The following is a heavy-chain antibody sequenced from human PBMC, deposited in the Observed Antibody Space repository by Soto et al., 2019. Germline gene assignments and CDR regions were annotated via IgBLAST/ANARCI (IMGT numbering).Heavy chain of an antibody. J-gene: IGHJ5*02. CDR3: AREEVAYFXSXXXXXXXP. D-gene: IGHD3-9*01. CDR1: GGSVNVGDHY. V-gene: IGHV4-31*03. CDR2: ISYSGNT. Sequence: PSETLSLTCTVSGGSVNVGDHYWSWIRQFPGRGLEWIGYISYSGNTYYNPSLKGRVTLSLDISKSQFSLKLASVTAADTAVYYCAREEVAYFXSXXXXXXXPWXXGTLVTVXS.